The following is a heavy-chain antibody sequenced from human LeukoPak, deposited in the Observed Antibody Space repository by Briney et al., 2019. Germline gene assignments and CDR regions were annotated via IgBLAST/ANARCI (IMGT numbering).Heavy chain of an antibody. D-gene: IGHD3-9*01. V-gene: IGHV5-51*01. CDR1: GSRFTKYW. Sequence: GASLKISCKGSGSRFTKYWIGWVCQMPGKGLEWMGIIYPGDSDTRYSPSFQGQVTISADKSNSTTYLQWSSLRTSDTAMYYCARQLRLTGYYYFDYWGQGTLVTVSS. J-gene: IGHJ4*02. CDR2: IYPGDSDT. CDR3: ARQLRLTGYYYFDY.